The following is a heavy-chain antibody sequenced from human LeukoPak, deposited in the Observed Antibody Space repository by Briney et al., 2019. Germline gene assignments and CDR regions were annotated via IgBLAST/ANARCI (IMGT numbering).Heavy chain of an antibody. CDR1: GFTFSSYG. Sequence: GGTLRLSCAASGFTFSSYGMTWVSQAPGEGMEWVSAISGSGGSTYYADSVKGRFTISRDNSKNTLYLQMNSRRAEDAAVYYCGKSHHVTAIDYWGQGTLVTVSS. D-gene: IGHD2-21*02. J-gene: IGHJ4*02. CDR2: ISGSGGST. V-gene: IGHV3-23*01. CDR3: GKSHHVTAIDY.